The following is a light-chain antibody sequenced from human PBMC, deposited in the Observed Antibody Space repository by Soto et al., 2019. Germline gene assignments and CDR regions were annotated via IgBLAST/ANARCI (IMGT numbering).Light chain of an antibody. Sequence: EIVLTQSPGTLSLSPGERATLSCRASQSVSSSYLAWYQQKPGQAPRLLIYGASSRATGIPDRFSGSGSGTDFTLTISRPEPEDFAVYYCQQYGSSPRLFGRGTKVEIK. CDR1: QSVSSSY. J-gene: IGKJ1*01. CDR3: QQYGSSPRL. CDR2: GAS. V-gene: IGKV3-20*01.